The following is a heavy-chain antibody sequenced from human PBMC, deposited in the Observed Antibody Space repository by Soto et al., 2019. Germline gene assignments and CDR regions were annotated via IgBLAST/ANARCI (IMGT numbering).Heavy chain of an antibody. J-gene: IGHJ3*02. CDR1: GFTFDDYA. V-gene: IGHV3-9*01. CDR3: AKDMVTDDAFDI. D-gene: IGHD2-21*02. CDR2: ISWNSGSI. Sequence: GGSLRLSCAASGFTFDDYAMHWVRQAPGKGLEWVSGISWNSGSIGYADSVKGRFTISRDNAKNSLYLQMNSLRAEDTALYYCAKDMVTDDAFDIWGQGTMVTVS.